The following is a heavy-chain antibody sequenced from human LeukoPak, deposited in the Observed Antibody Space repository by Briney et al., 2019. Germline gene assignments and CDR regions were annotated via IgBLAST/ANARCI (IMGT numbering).Heavy chain of an antibody. V-gene: IGHV3-30*03. CDR3: TYDSRGYSFDY. CDR2: ISSDGSLK. Sequence: GGSLRLSCSASGFTFGSYSMNWVRQAPGKGLEWVAVISSDGSLKYYADSLKGLFTISRDNSKNTLYLQVNSLRAEDTAVYYCTYDSRGYSFDYWGQGTLVIVSS. D-gene: IGHD3-22*01. CDR1: GFTFGSYS. J-gene: IGHJ4*02.